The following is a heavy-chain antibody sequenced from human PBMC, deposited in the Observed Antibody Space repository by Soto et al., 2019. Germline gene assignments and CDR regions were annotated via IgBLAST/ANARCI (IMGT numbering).Heavy chain of an antibody. D-gene: IGHD4-17*01. CDR1: GFSLTTGKMG. CDR3: ARMNVDSFQFYYAMDV. J-gene: IGHJ6*02. Sequence: KESGPALVKPTETLTLTCTVSGFSLTTGKMGVSWIRQPPGKALEWLAHIFSDNERSYSTSLQGRLTISKDTSGSQVVLSMTNVDPVDTATYYCARMNVDSFQFYYAMDVWGQGTTVTVSS. CDR2: IFSDNER. V-gene: IGHV2-26*01.